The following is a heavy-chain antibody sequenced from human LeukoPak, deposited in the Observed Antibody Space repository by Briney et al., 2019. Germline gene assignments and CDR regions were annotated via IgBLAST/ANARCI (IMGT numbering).Heavy chain of an antibody. D-gene: IGHD3-10*01. CDR2: IYTSGST. J-gene: IGHJ3*02. V-gene: IGHV4-4*07. CDR3: AKSNGYGLVDI. CDR1: GGSISSYY. Sequence: SETLSLTCTVSGGSISSYYWSWIRQPAGKGLEWIGRIYTSGSTNYNPSLKSRVTMSVDTSRNQFSLKLTSVTAADTAVYYCAKSNGYGLVDIWGQGTMVTVSS.